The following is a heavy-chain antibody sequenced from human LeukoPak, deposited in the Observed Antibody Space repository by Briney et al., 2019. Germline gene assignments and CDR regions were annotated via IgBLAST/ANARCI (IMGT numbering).Heavy chain of an antibody. D-gene: IGHD6-19*01. CDR2: IYNSENT. V-gene: IGHV4-4*07. CDR3: ARGPYTSGWFSFDY. J-gene: IGHJ4*02. CDR1: GGPISGYY. Sequence: SETLSLTCTVSGGPISGYYWSWIRQPAGRGLEWIGRIYNSENTDYNPSLKSRVTMSIDTSKKQFSLKLSSVTAADTAVYYCARGPYTSGWFSFDYWGQGTLVTVSS.